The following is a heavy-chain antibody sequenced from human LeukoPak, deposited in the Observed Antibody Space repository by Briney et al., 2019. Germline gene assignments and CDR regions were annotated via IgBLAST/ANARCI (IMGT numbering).Heavy chain of an antibody. CDR2: MNPNSGNT. CDR1: GYTFTSYD. CDR3: ARALLGATLFWFDP. Sequence: ASVKVSCKAPGYTFTSYDINWVRQATGQGLEWMGWMNPNSGNTGYAQKFQGRVTMTRNTSISTAYMELSSLRSEDTAVYYCARALLGATLFWFDPWGQGTLVTVSS. J-gene: IGHJ5*02. V-gene: IGHV1-8*01. D-gene: IGHD1-26*01.